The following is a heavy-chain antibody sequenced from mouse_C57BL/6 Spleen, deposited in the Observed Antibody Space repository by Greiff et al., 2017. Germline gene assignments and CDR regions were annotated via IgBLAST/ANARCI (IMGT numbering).Heavy chain of an antibody. D-gene: IGHD4-1*01. CDR2: IWSGGST. CDR3: ARTSLGRDYYAMDY. Sequence: VQLQQSGPGLVQPSQSLSITCTVSGFSLTSYGVHWVRQSPGKGLEWLGVIWSGGSTDDNAAFISRLSISKDNSKSQVFFKMNSLQADDTAIYYCARTSLGRDYYAMDYWGQGTSVTVSS. CDR1: GFSLTSYG. V-gene: IGHV2-2*01. J-gene: IGHJ4*01.